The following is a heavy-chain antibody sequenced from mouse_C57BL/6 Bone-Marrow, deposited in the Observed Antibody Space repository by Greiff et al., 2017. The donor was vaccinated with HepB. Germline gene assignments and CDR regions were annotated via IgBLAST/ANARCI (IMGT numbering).Heavy chain of an antibody. CDR2: IYPGSGST. V-gene: IGHV1-55*01. Sequence: QVQLQQSGAELVKPGASVKMSCKASGYTFTSYWITWVKQRPGQGLEWIGDIYPGSGSTNYNEKFKSKATLTVDTSSSTAYMQLSSLTSEDSAVYYCAREDYDGDYYAIDYWGQGTSVTVSS. D-gene: IGHD2-4*01. CDR1: GYTFTSYW. J-gene: IGHJ4*01. CDR3: AREDYDGDYYAIDY.